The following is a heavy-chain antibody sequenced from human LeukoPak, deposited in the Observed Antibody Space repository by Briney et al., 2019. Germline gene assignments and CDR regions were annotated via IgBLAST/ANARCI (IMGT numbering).Heavy chain of an antibody. J-gene: IGHJ4*02. D-gene: IGHD6-19*01. CDR2: IDDSGSSI. V-gene: IGHV3-48*03. Sequence: GGSLRLPCAASGFTFSSYEMNWVRQAPGKGLEWVSYIDDSGSSIYYADSVKGRFTISRDNAKSSLYLQMNSLRAEDTAVYYCARDRTVGVPGTLQFDFWGQGTLVTVSS. CDR1: GFTFSSYE. CDR3: ARDRTVGVPGTLQFDF.